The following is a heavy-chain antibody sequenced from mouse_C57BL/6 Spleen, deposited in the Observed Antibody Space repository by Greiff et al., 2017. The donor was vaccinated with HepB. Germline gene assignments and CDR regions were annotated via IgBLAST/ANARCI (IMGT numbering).Heavy chain of an antibody. CDR2: INPNNGGT. Sequence: EVQGVESGPELVKPGASVKMSCKASGYTFTDYNMHWVKQSHGKSLEWIGYINPNNGGTSYNQKFKGKATLTVNKSSSTAYMELRSLTSEDSAVYYCARYVYDGYYNYFDYWGQGTTLTVSS. D-gene: IGHD2-3*01. CDR3: ARYVYDGYYNYFDY. CDR1: GYTFTDYN. J-gene: IGHJ2*01. V-gene: IGHV1-22*01.